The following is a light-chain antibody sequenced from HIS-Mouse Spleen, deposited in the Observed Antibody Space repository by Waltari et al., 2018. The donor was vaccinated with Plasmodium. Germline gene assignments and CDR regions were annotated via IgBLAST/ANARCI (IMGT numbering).Light chain of an antibody. V-gene: IGLV3-1*01. CDR1: QLGDKY. J-gene: IGLJ2*01. Sequence: SYDLTQPPPRSVAPGPTSSITGPGGQLGDKYACWYQQKPGQSPVLVIYQDTKRPSGIPERFSGSNSGNTATLTISGTQAMDEADYYCQAWDSSTVVFGGGTKLTVL. CDR3: QAWDSSTVV. CDR2: QDT.